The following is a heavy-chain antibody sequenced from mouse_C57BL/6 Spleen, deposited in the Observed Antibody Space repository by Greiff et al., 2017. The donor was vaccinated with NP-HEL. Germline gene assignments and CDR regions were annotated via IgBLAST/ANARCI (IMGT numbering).Heavy chain of an antibody. CDR3: ARDNSYFDY. V-gene: IGHV5-16*01. D-gene: IGHD1-3*01. CDR2: INYDGSST. CDR1: GFTFSDYY. Sequence: EVKLMDSEGGLVQPGSSMKLSCTASGFTFSDYYMAWVRQVPEKGLEWVANINYDGSSTYYLDSLKSRFIISRDNAKNILYLQMSSLKSEDTATYYCARDNSYFDYWGQGPTLTVSS. J-gene: IGHJ2*01.